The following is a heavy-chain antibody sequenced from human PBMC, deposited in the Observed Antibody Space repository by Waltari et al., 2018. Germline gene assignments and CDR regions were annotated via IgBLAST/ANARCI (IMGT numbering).Heavy chain of an antibody. D-gene: IGHD2-2*02. CDR1: GGSISSGDYY. CDR3: ASLGPAAIDY. V-gene: IGHV4-30-4*08. J-gene: IGHJ4*02. Sequence: QVQLQESGPGLVKPSQTLSLTCTVSGGSISSGDYYWSWISQPPGKGLAWIGYIYYSEGTYDSPSFKIRVTISVDTSKNQFSLKLSSVTAADTAVYYCASLGPAAIDYWGQGTLVTVSS. CDR2: IYYSEGT.